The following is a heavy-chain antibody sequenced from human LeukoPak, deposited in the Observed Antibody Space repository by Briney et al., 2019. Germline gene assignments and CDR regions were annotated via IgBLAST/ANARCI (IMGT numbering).Heavy chain of an antibody. CDR3: AKDQLRQWLPFDAFDI. Sequence: PGGSLRLSCVASGFTFSSYGMHWVRQAPGKGLEWVAFIWVDGSNTYYADSVKGRFTISRDNSKNTLYLQMNSLRDEDTAVYYCAKDQLRQWLPFDAFDIWGQGTMVTVSS. CDR1: GFTFSSYG. CDR2: IWVDGSNT. J-gene: IGHJ3*02. V-gene: IGHV3-30*02. D-gene: IGHD6-19*01.